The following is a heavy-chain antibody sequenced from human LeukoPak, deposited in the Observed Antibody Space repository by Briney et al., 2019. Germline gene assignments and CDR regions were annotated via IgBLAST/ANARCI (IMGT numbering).Heavy chain of an antibody. V-gene: IGHV1-8*01. CDR2: MNPNSGST. CDR1: GYTFTSYD. D-gene: IGHD3-22*01. J-gene: IGHJ4*02. Sequence: ASVKVSCKASGYTFTSYDINWVRPATGQGLEWMGWMNPNSGSTGYAQKFQGRVTMTRNTSISTAYMELSSLRSEDTAVYYCARGGDHYDSSGYGGYFDYWGQGTLVTVSS. CDR3: ARGGDHYDSSGYGGYFDY.